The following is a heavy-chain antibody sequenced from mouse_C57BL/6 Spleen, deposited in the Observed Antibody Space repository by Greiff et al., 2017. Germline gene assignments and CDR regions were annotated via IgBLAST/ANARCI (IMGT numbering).Heavy chain of an antibody. CDR2: IDPATGGT. V-gene: IGHV1-15*01. J-gene: IGHJ3*01. D-gene: IGHD1-1*01. Sequence: VQLQQSGAELVRPGASVTLSCKASGYTFTDYEMHWVKQTPVHGLEWIGAIDPATGGTAYNQKFKGKAILTAAKSSSTAYMELRSLTSEDSAVDYCTGDYGGFAYWGQGTLVTVSA. CDR3: TGDYGGFAY. CDR1: GYTFTDYE.